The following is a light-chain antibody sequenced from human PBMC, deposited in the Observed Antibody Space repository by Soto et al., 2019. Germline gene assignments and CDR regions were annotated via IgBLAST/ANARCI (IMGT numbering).Light chain of an antibody. V-gene: IGLV2-14*01. J-gene: IGLJ1*01. CDR1: SSDVGSYNY. CDR3: ISYTGSDTSYV. Sequence: QSALTQPASVSGSPGPSITISCTGTSSDVGSYNYVAWYQQFPGKTPKLMIYEVRNRPSGVSSRFSGSKSGNTASLTISGLQAEDEADYYCISYTGSDTSYVFGTGTKVTVL. CDR2: EVR.